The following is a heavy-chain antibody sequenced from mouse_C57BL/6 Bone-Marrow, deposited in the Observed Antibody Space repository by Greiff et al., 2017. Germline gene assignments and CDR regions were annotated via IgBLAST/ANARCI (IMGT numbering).Heavy chain of an antibody. CDR1: GYTFTEYT. Sequence: QVQLQHSGAELVKPGASVKLSCKASGYTFTEYTIHWVKPRSGQGLEWIGWFYPGCGSIKYNEKFKDKATLTADKSSSTAYMQRSCQTSEDSAIDYCERGGDAVYAMDYWGQGTSVTVSS. V-gene: IGHV1-62-2*01. J-gene: IGHJ4*01. CDR3: ERGGDAVYAMDY. D-gene: IGHD2-13*01. CDR2: FYPGCGSI.